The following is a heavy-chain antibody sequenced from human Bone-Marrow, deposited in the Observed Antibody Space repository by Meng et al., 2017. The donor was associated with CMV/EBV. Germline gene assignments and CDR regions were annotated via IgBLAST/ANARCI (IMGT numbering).Heavy chain of an antibody. CDR2: ISYDGRNK. CDR1: GFSFSRYV. Sequence: GESLKISCAASGFSFSRYVIHWVRQSPGKGLEWLAVISYDGRNKYYGDSVKGRITISRDNAKKSMYLQMHSLKAEDTAMYYCANSPVALDWGPGNLVNVSS. D-gene: IGHD4-23*01. CDR3: ANSPVALD. J-gene: IGHJ4*02. V-gene: IGHV3-30*04.